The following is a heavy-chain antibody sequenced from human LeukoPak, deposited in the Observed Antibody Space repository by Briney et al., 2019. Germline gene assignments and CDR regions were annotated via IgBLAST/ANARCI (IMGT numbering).Heavy chain of an antibody. J-gene: IGHJ4*02. CDR1: VYTFTSYD. CDR2: MNPNSGNT. D-gene: IGHD6-6*01. CDR3: ARGPMYSSSPLGY. Sequence: ASVKVSCKASVYTFTSYDINWVRQATGQGLEWMGWMNPNSGNTGYAQKFQGRVTITRNTSISTAYMELSSLRSEDTAVYYCARGPMYSSSPLGYWGQGTLVTVSS. V-gene: IGHV1-8*03.